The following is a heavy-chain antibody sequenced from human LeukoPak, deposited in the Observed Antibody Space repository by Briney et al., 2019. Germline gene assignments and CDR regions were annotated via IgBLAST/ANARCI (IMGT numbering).Heavy chain of an antibody. J-gene: IGHJ4*02. CDR2: INHSGST. V-gene: IGHV4-34*01. CDR3: ARGPIMITFGGVIVKEPFDY. Sequence: SETLSLTCAVYGGSFSGYYWSWIRQPPGKGLEWIGEINHSGSTNYNPSLKSRVTISVDTSKNQFSLKLSSVTAADTAVYYCARGPIMITFGGVIVKEPFDYWGQGTLVSVSS. CDR1: GGSFSGYY. D-gene: IGHD3-16*02.